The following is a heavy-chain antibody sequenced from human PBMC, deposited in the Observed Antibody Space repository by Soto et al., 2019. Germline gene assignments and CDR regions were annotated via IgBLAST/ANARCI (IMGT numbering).Heavy chain of an antibody. CDR2: ISGSGGST. Sequence: PGGSLRLSCAASGFTFSSYAMSWVRQAPGKGLEWVSAISGSGGSTYYADSVKGRFTISRDNPKNTLYLQMNSLRAEDTAVYYCAKDSGYCSGGSCYYVGNWFDPWGQGTLVTVSS. D-gene: IGHD2-15*01. CDR1: GFTFSSYA. J-gene: IGHJ5*02. V-gene: IGHV3-23*01. CDR3: AKDSGYCSGGSCYYVGNWFDP.